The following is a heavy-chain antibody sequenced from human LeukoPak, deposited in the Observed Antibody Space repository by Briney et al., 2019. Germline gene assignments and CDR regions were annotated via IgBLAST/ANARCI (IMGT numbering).Heavy chain of an antibody. Sequence: GGSLRLSCAASGFTFSSFDMHWVRQAPGKGLEWVAYIREDGNRMYYADSLKGWFTISRDNSKNTLYLQMNSLRSEDTAVYYCAKDILRGGYIFDSWGQGTLVSVSS. V-gene: IGHV3-30*02. J-gene: IGHJ4*02. CDR3: AKDILRGGYIFDS. CDR2: IREDGNRM. CDR1: GFTFSSFD. D-gene: IGHD6-25*01.